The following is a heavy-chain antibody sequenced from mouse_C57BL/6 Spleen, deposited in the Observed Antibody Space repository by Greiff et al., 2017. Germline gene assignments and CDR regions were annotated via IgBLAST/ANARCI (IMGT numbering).Heavy chain of an antibody. CDR1: GYTFTSYW. D-gene: IGHD3-2*02. J-gene: IGHJ3*01. V-gene: IGHV1-59*01. CDR2: IDPSDSYT. Sequence: VQLQQSGAELVKPGASVKISCKASGYTFTSYWMHWVKQRPGQGLEWIGVIDPSDSYTNYNQKFKGKATLTVDTSSSTAYMQLSSLTSEDSAVYYCAREGQLRLLAYWGQGTLVTVSA. CDR3: AREGQLRLLAY.